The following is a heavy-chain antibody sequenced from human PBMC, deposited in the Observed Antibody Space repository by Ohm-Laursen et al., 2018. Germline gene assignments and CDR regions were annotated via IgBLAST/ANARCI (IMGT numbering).Heavy chain of an antibody. CDR3: VGGYITVFHY. CDR1: GFTFNNYW. V-gene: IGHV3-74*01. Sequence: GSLRLSCAASGFTFNNYWMHWVRQAPGKGLVGASRINSDGSTTNYADSVKGRFTISRDNAKNTLYLQMNSLGAEDTALYYCVGGYITVFHYWGQGTLVTVSS. J-gene: IGHJ4*02. CDR2: INSDGSTT. D-gene: IGHD5-12*01.